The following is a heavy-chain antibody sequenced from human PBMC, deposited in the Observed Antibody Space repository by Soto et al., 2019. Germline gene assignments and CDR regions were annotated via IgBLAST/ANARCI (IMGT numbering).Heavy chain of an antibody. J-gene: IGHJ1*01. V-gene: IGHV3-7*01. CDR2: IKEDGSDK. Sequence: DVQLVESGGGLVQPGGSLRLSCGPSGFIFRNYWMSWVRQFPGKGLEWVAHIKEDGSDKYYGDSVKGRFIISSDNAKNSLFLQMDSLRAEDTAVYYCATTLTTSAEYFQYWGQGTLVTVAS. CDR1: GFIFRNYW. D-gene: IGHD3-16*01. CDR3: ATTLTTSAEYFQY.